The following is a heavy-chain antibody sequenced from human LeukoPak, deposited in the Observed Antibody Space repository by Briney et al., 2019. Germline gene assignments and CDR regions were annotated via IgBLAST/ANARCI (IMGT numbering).Heavy chain of an antibody. V-gene: IGHV3-66*02. CDR2: IYSGGST. CDR3: ARDLGYSYGHDS. D-gene: IGHD5-18*01. J-gene: IGHJ4*02. CDR1: GFTVSSNY. Sequence: GGSLRLSCAASGFTVSSNYMSWVCQAPGKGLEWVSLIYSGGSTYYADPVKGRFTISRDNSKNTLYLQMNSLRAEDTAVYYCARDLGYSYGHDSWGQGTLVTVSS.